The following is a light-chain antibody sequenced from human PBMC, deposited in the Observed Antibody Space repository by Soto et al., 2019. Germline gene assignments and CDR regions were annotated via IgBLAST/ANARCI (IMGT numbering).Light chain of an antibody. CDR3: QQYKNWPPTWT. J-gene: IGKJ1*01. Sequence: EIVMTQSPATLSVSPGERATLSCRASQSVSSNLAWYQQKPGQAPRLLIYGASTRATGIPARFSGSGSGTELTLTISIMQSEDFAVYYCQQYKNWPPTWTFGQGTKVEIK. CDR2: GAS. V-gene: IGKV3-15*01. CDR1: QSVSSN.